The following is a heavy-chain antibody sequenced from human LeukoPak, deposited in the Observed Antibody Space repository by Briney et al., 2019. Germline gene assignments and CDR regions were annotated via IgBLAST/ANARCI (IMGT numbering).Heavy chain of an antibody. D-gene: IGHD2-15*01. Sequence: PGGSLRLSCAASGFTFSSYWMHWVRQAPGKGLVWVSRINSDGSSTSYADSVKGRFTISRDNAKNTLYLQMNSLRAEDTAVYYCAKGEMGGMPDYWGQGTLVTVSS. CDR2: INSDGSST. CDR3: AKGEMGGMPDY. CDR1: GFTFSSYW. V-gene: IGHV3-74*01. J-gene: IGHJ4*02.